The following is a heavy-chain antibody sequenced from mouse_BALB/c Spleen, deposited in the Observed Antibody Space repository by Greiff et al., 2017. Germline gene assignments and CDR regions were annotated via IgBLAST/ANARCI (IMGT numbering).Heavy chain of an antibody. Sequence: EVQRVESGGGLVQPGGSLKLSCAASGFTFSSYTMSWVRQTPEKRLEWVAYISNGGGSTYYPDTVKGRFTISRDNAKNTLYLQMSSLKSEDTAMYYCARHPLYYYGSSPGAWFAYWGQGTLVTVSA. CDR2: ISNGGGST. CDR3: ARHPLYYYGSSPGAWFAY. V-gene: IGHV5-12-2*01. D-gene: IGHD1-1*01. CDR1: GFTFSSYT. J-gene: IGHJ3*01.